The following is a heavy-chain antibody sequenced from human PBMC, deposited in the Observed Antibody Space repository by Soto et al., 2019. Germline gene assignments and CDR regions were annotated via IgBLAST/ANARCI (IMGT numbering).Heavy chain of an antibody. D-gene: IGHD2-21*01. Sequence: EVQLVESGGGLVKPGGSLRLSCAASGFTFSSYSMNWVRQAPGKGLEWVSSISSSSSYIYYADSVKGRFTISRDNAKNSLYLQMNGLKAEDPAVYYGASHLTVSSALVTWGQGTLVAVSS. J-gene: IGHJ5*02. CDR1: GFTFSSYS. CDR2: ISSSSSYI. CDR3: ASHLTVSSALVT. V-gene: IGHV3-21*01.